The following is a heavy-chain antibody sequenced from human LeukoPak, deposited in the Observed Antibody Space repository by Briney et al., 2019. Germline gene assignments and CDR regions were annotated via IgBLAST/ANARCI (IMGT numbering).Heavy chain of an antibody. Sequence: GGSLRLSCAASGFTFSSYAMSWVRQAPGKGLEWVSAISGSGGSTYYADSVKGRFTISRDNSKNTLYLQMNSLRAEDTAVYYCAKAYPYYDFWSGYYDYWGRGTLVTVSS. CDR2: ISGSGGST. D-gene: IGHD3-3*01. J-gene: IGHJ4*02. V-gene: IGHV3-23*01. CDR3: AKAYPYYDFWSGYYDY. CDR1: GFTFSSYA.